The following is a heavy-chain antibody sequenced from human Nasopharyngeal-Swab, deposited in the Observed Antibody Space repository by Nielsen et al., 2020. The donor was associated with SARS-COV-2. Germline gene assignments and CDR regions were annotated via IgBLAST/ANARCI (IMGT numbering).Heavy chain of an antibody. J-gene: IGHJ5*02. CDR2: LNGDATTV. CDR1: GFTFSSSW. CDR3: ARGRYNWNVNNWFDP. V-gene: IGHV3-74*01. D-gene: IGHD1-20*01. Sequence: GESLKISCAGSGFTFSSSWLHWVRQAPGEGLVWVARLNGDATTVDYADSVKGRFTISRDNAKNTLYLQMNSLRAEDTAVYYCARGRYNWNVNNWFDPWGQGTLVTVSS.